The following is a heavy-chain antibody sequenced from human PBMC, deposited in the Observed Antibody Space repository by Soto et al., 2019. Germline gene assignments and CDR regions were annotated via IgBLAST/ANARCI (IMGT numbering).Heavy chain of an antibody. V-gene: IGHV1-46*03. CDR2: INPSGGST. CDR3: ARGGPPTTFDY. Sequence: QVQLVQSGAEVKKPGASVKVSCKASGYTFTSYYMHWVRXXXXXGLEWMGIINPSGGSTSYAQKFQGRVTMTRDTSTSTVYMELSSLRSEDTAVYYCARGGPPTTFDYWGQGTLVTVSS. J-gene: IGHJ4*02. CDR1: GYTFTSYY. D-gene: IGHD4-17*01.